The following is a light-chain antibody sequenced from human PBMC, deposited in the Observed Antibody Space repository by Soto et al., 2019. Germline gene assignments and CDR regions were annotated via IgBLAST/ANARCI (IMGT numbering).Light chain of an antibody. CDR2: DFT. V-gene: IGLV2-8*01. Sequence: QSVLTQPPSASGSPGQSFTISFTVTISDVVLFNFVSFYQQHPVKAPRLLIYDFTKLPSLFPYRFSVSNSGNSSSLTVSLLXAEDEADYFGSSYKGNRDFYVFGTGTKVTVL. J-gene: IGLJ1*01. CDR1: ISDVVLFNF. CDR3: SSYKGNRDFYV.